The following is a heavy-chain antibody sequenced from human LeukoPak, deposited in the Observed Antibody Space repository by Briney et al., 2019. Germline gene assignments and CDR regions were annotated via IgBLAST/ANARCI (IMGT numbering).Heavy chain of an antibody. CDR1: GFTFSSYG. V-gene: IGHV3-33*01. J-gene: IGHJ5*02. Sequence: GGSLRLSCAASGFTFSSYGMHWVRQARGKGLEWVAVIWYDGSNKYYADSVKGRFTISRDNSKNTLYLQMNSLRAEDTAVYYCARELYGDYSNWFDPWGQGTLVTVSS. CDR3: ARELYGDYSNWFDP. D-gene: IGHD4-17*01. CDR2: IWYDGSNK.